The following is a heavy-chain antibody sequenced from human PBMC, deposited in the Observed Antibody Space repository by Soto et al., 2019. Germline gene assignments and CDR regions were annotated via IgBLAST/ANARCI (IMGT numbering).Heavy chain of an antibody. V-gene: IGHV3-7*01. CDR2: IKQDGTEK. D-gene: IGHD3-16*01. CDR3: ARGDTHMITGMDSFDI. CDR1: GFTFSRYW. J-gene: IGHJ3*02. Sequence: GGSLRLSCAASGFTFSRYWMNWVRQAPGKGLEWVANIKQDGTEKNYVDSVKGRFTISRDNARNSLYLQMDSLRAEDTAVYFCARGDTHMITGMDSFDICGQGPMVTV.